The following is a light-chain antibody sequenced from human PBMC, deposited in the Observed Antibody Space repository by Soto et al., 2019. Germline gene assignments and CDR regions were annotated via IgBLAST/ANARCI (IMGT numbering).Light chain of an antibody. Sequence: EIVLTQAPATLSLSPWERATLSCRASKSIGLAIAWYQQRPGQAPRLLIYGATTRAAGIPVRFSSSGSGTDFTLTISSLHPEPFALYSCQQYNNWPRTLGKGTTVDIK. V-gene: IGKV3-15*01. J-gene: IGKJ1*01. CDR2: GAT. CDR1: KSIGLA. CDR3: QQYNNWPRT.